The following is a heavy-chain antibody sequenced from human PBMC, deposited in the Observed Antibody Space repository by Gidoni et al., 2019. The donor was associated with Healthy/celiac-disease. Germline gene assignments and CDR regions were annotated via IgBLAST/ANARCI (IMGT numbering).Heavy chain of an antibody. CDR1: GGPFSSYA. Sequence: QVQLVQSGAEVKKPGSSVKVSCKASGGPFSSYAISWVRQDPVQGLEWMGGSIPSFGTANYAQKFQGRGTITADESTSTAYMELSSLRSEDTAVYYCARSPIAAAGLGWFDPWGQGTLVTVSS. V-gene: IGHV1-69*01. CDR3: ARSPIAAAGLGWFDP. D-gene: IGHD6-13*01. J-gene: IGHJ5*02. CDR2: SIPSFGTA.